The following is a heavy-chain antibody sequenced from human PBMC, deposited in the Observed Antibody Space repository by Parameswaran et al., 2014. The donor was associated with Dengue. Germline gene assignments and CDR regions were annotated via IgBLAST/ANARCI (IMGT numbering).Heavy chain of an antibody. Sequence: WIRQPPGKGLEWIGEINHSGSTNYNPSLKSRVTISVDTSKNQFSLKLSSVTAADTAVYYCASRLVGDRPYYWGQGTLVTVSS. V-gene: IGHV4-34*01. CDR2: INHSGST. J-gene: IGHJ4*02. CDR3: ASRLVGDRPYY. D-gene: IGHD1-26*01.